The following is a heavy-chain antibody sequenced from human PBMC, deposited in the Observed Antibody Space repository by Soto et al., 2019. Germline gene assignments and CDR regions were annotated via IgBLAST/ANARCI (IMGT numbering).Heavy chain of an antibody. D-gene: IGHD3-10*01. CDR2: IKSRTENETT. J-gene: IGHJ4*02. CDR1: GFPFSNVW. Sequence: GGSLSLSCAASGFPFSNVWLTWVRQGPGEGLEWLGRIKSRTENETTDYAAPARGRFIISRDDSKNMLYLQLNSLKSEDTGVYYCVTVLHPANSSFDYWCQGPPVNVS. V-gene: IGHV3-15*01. CDR3: VTVLHPANSSFDY.